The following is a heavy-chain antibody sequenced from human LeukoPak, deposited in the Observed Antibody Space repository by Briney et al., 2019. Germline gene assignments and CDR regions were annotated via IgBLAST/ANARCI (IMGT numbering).Heavy chain of an antibody. CDR3: ARVGDGLNDAFDI. V-gene: IGHV1-2*02. CDR2: INPNSGGT. CDR1: GYTFTGYY. D-gene: IGHD5-24*01. J-gene: IGHJ3*02. Sequence: ASVKVSCKASGYTFTGYYMNWVRQAPGQGLEWMGGINPNSGGTNYAQKFQGRVTMTRDTSISTAYMELSRLRSDDTAVYYCARVGDGLNDAFDIWGRGTMVTVSS.